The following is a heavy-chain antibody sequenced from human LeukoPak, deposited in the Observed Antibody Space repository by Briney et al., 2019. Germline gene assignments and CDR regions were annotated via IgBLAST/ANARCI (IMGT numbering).Heavy chain of an antibody. CDR1: GFSFNDAW. D-gene: IGHD2-15*01. Sequence: TGGSLRLSCAASGFSFNDAWMSWVRQAPGKGLEWVGRIKRKTDGGTTDYAAPVKGRFTISRDDSKTSLYLQMNNLKTEDTAVYYCTTDTRRVVVPKWGQGTLVAVSS. J-gene: IGHJ4*02. CDR2: IKRKTDGGTT. CDR3: TTDTRRVVVPK. V-gene: IGHV3-15*01.